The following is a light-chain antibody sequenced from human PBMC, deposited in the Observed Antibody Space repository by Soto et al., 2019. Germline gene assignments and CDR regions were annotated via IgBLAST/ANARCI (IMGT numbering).Light chain of an antibody. Sequence: QSVLTRSPPVSGAPGQRVTISCTGSSSNIGAGYDVHWYQQFPGTAPKLLIYANTNRPSGAPDRFSGSKSGTSASLAITGLQPEDEADYYCQSYDSSLKNSVFGGGTKLTVL. J-gene: IGLJ3*02. CDR2: ANT. V-gene: IGLV1-40*01. CDR1: SSNIGAGYD. CDR3: QSYDSSLKNSV.